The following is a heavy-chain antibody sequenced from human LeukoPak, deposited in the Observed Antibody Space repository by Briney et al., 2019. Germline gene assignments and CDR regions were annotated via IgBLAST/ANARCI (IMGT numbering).Heavy chain of an antibody. CDR1: GFTFDDYA. CDR3: AKNPLSGYYYGMDV. CDR2: ISWDGGST. J-gene: IGHJ6*04. D-gene: IGHD3-16*01. V-gene: IGHV3-43D*04. Sequence: GGSLRLSCAASGFTFDDYAMHWVRQAPGKGLEWVSLISWDGGSTYYADSVKGRFTISRDNSKNSLYLQMNSLRAEDTALYHCAKNPLSGYYYGMDVWGKGTTVTVSS.